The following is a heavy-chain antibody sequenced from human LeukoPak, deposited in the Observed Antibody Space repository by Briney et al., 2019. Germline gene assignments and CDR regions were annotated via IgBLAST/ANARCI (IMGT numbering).Heavy chain of an antibody. D-gene: IGHD5-24*01. J-gene: IGHJ5*02. Sequence: ASVKVSCKASGYTFTSYYMHWVRQAPGQGLEWMGIINPSGGSTSYAQKFQGRVTMTRDTSTSTVYMELSSLRSEDTAVYYCAREGTEMGVPAYNWFDPWGQGTLVTVSS. CDR1: GYTFTSYY. V-gene: IGHV1-46*01. CDR2: INPSGGST. CDR3: AREGTEMGVPAYNWFDP.